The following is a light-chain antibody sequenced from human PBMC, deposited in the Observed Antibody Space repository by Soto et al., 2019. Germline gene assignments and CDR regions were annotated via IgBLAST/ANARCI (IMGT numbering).Light chain of an antibody. CDR3: HQYGSSPWT. CDR2: AAS. Sequence: EIVLTQSPGTLSLSPGERATLSCRASQSVSSYYLAWYQQKPGQAPRLLIYAASSRATGIPDRFSGGGSGTDFTLTISRLEPEDFAVYYCHQYGSSPWTFGQGTKVDI. J-gene: IGKJ1*01. V-gene: IGKV3-20*01. CDR1: QSVSSYY.